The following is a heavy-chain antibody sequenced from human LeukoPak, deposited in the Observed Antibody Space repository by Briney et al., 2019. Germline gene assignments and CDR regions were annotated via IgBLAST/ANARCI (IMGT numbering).Heavy chain of an antibody. CDR1: GYTFTSYD. CDR3: ARGGSGYDFWSGYYTEAFDI. Sequence: ASVKVSCEASGYTFTSYDINWVRQATGQGLEWMGWMNPNSGNTGYAQKFQGRVTITRNTSISTAYMELSSLRSEDTAVYYCARGGSGYDFWSGYYTEAFDIWGQGTMVTVSS. D-gene: IGHD3-3*01. J-gene: IGHJ3*02. CDR2: MNPNSGNT. V-gene: IGHV1-8*03.